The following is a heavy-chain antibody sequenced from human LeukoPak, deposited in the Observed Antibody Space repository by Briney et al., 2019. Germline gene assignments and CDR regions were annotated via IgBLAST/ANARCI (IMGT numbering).Heavy chain of an antibody. V-gene: IGHV3-21*01. Sequence: PGGSLRLSCAASGFTFDDYAMHWVRQAPGKGLEWVSSISSSSSYIYYADSVKGRFTISRDNAKNSLYLQMNSLRAEDTAVYYCARPSEWSGGDCSYWGQGTLVTVSS. CDR1: GFTFDDYA. CDR3: ARPSEWSGGDCSY. D-gene: IGHD2-21*02. CDR2: ISSSSSYI. J-gene: IGHJ4*02.